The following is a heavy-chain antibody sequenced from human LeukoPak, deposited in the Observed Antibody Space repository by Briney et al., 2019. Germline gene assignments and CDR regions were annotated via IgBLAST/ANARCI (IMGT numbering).Heavy chain of an antibody. CDR1: GFNFRDYY. Sequence: GGSLRLSCIGSGFNFRDYYMSWIRLTPGRGLEWVSYISDTASSIYYRDSVKGRFVMSRDNANNVTYLQMSNLTVDDTALYYCARRKRSFDFWGQGTLVTVSS. J-gene: IGHJ4*02. CDR2: ISDTASSI. V-gene: IGHV3-11*01. CDR3: ARRKRSFDF.